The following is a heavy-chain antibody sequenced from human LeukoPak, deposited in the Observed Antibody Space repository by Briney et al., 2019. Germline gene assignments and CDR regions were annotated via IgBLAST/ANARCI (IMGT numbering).Heavy chain of an antibody. CDR3: ARRYSSSWYDR. D-gene: IGHD6-13*01. CDR1: GFTFNNYG. V-gene: IGHV3-74*01. CDR2: INGDGSST. J-gene: IGHJ4*02. Sequence: PGGSLRLSCAASGFTFNNYGMHWVRQAPGKGLVWVSRINGDGSSTRYADSVKGRFTISRDNAKNTLYLQMNSLRAEDTAVYYCARRYSSSWYDRWGQGTLVTVSS.